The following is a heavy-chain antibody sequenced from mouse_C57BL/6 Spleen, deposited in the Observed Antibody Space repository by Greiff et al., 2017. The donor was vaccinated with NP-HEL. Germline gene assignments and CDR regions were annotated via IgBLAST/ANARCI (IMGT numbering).Heavy chain of an antibody. CDR2: IGPSDSYT. D-gene: IGHD1-1*01. J-gene: IGHJ2*01. V-gene: IGHV1-69*01. CDR1: GYTFTSYW. CDR3: ARKRAYGSDY. Sequence: QVQLQQPGAELVMPGASVKLSCKASGYTFTSYWMHWVKQRPGQGLEWIGEIGPSDSYTNYNQKFKGKSTLTVDKSSSTAYMQLSSLTSDDSAVYDWARKRAYGSDYWGQGTTLTVSS.